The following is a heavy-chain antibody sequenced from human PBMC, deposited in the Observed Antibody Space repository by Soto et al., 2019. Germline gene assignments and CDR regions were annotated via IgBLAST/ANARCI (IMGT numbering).Heavy chain of an antibody. V-gene: IGHV4-30-4*01. CDR3: ARDQSYGDYYYGMDV. CDR1: GGSISSGDYY. Sequence: SETLSLTCTVSGGSISSGDYYWSWICQPPGKGLEWIGYIYYSGSTYYNPSLKSRVTISVDTSKNQFSLKLSSVTAADTAVYYCARDQSYGDYYYGMDVWGQGTTVTVSS. D-gene: IGHD4-17*01. J-gene: IGHJ6*02. CDR2: IYYSGST.